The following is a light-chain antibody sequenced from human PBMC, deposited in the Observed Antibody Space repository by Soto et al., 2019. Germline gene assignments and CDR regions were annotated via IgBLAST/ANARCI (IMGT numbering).Light chain of an antibody. Sequence: EIVLTQSPGTLSLSPGDRATLSCRASQSVSSTYFAWYQRRPGQTLRLLIYAAAKRATGIPDRFSGSGSGTDFTLTISRLEPDDFAVYFCQQYGSTPPTFGQGTKLVIK. CDR2: AAA. CDR3: QQYGSTPPT. CDR1: QSVSSTY. V-gene: IGKV3-20*01. J-gene: IGKJ2*01.